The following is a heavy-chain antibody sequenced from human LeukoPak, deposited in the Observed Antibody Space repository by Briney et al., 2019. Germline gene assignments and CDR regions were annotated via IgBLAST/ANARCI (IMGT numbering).Heavy chain of an antibody. Sequence: SETLSLTCTVSGSSITSGYYWGWIRQPPGKGLEWIGTIYQSESTYYSPSLESRVTTSVDTSKNHFSLNLSSETAADTAVYYCAIMHGHYDGSGYWVQWGQGTLVTVSS. CDR2: IYQSEST. D-gene: IGHD3-22*01. CDR3: AIMHGHYDGSGYWVQ. V-gene: IGHV4-38-2*02. CDR1: GSSITSGYY. J-gene: IGHJ4*02.